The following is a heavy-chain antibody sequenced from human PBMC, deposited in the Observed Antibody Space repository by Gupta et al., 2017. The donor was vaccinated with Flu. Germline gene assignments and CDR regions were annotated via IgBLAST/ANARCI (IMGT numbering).Heavy chain of an antibody. J-gene: IGHJ4*02. CDR3: AKSLYCSGGGCYSPADH. CDR2: IWYDENYK. CDR1: GFTFSSNG. D-gene: IGHD2-15*01. Sequence: VKLVESGGTVVQPGGSLRLSCSTSGFTFSSNGMNWVRQAPGKGLEWVAVIWYDENYKYCADSLKGRFTISRDNSKDTVYLQINSLRAEDTGLYYCAKSLYCSGGGCYSPADHWGQGTQVTVSS. V-gene: IGHV3-33*03.